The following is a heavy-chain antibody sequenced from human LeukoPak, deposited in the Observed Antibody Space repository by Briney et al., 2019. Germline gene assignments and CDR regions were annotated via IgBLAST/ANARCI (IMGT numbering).Heavy chain of an antibody. CDR1: GFTFSSYA. CDR2: ISYDGSNK. V-gene: IGHV3-30*04. J-gene: IGHJ2*01. CDR3: ARDRVLLWFGDRNWYFDL. D-gene: IGHD3-10*01. Sequence: GGSLRLSCAASGFTFSSYAMHWVRQAPGKGLEWVAVISYDGSNKYYADSVKGRFTISRDNSKNTLYLQMNSLRAEDTAVYYCARDRVLLWFGDRNWYFDLWGRGTLVTVSS.